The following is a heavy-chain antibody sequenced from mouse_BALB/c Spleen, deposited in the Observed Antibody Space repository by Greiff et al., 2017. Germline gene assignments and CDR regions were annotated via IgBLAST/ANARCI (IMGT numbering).Heavy chain of an antibody. CDR1: GFTFSDFY. CDR3: ARGKDYGYDAMDY. Sequence: EVNLVESGGGLVQPGGSLRLSCATSGFTFSDFYMEWVRQPPGKRLEWIAASRNKANEYTTEYSASVKGRFIVSRDTSQSILYLQMNALRAEDTAIYYCARGKDYGYDAMDYWGQGTSVTVSS. J-gene: IGHJ4*01. CDR2: SRNKANEYTT. V-gene: IGHV7-1*02. D-gene: IGHD1-2*01.